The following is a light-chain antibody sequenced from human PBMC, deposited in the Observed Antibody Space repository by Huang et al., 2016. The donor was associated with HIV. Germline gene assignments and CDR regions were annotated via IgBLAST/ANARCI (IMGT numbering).Light chain of an antibody. Sequence: DIVMTQTPLSLPVTPGEPASISCRSSQSLLDTEDGNTYLDWYVQKPGQPPQLLIHALSYRASGVTDRFSGSGSDTDFTLKISRVESEDVGVYYCMQRLEFPSRTFGQGTKVEI. J-gene: IGKJ1*01. V-gene: IGKV2-40*01. CDR3: MQRLEFPSRT. CDR2: ALS. CDR1: QSLLDTEDGNTY.